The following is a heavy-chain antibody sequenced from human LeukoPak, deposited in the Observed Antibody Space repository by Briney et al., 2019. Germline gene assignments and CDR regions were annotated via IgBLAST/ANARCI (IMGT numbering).Heavy chain of an antibody. CDR3: ARASLYSSSWYGLAWYFDL. CDR2: ISGSGGST. Sequence: GGSLRLSCAASGFTFSSYWVSWVRQAPGKGLEWVSAISGSGGSTYYADSVKGRFTISRDNSKNTLYLQMNSLRAEDTAVYYCARASLYSSSWYGLAWYFDLWGRGTLVTVSS. V-gene: IGHV3-23*01. J-gene: IGHJ2*01. D-gene: IGHD6-13*01. CDR1: GFTFSSYW.